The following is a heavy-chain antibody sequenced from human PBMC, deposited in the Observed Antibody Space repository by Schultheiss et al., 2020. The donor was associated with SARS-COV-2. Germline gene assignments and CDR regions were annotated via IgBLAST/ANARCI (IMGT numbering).Heavy chain of an antibody. J-gene: IGHJ4*02. CDR1: GFTFSDYY. D-gene: IGHD3-22*01. Sequence: GGSLRLSCAASGFTFSDYYMSWIRQAPGKGLEWVAVISYDGSNKYYADSVKGRFTISRDNSKNTLYLQMNSLRAEDTAVYYCARDQGYYDSNLFFDYWGQGTLVTVSS. CDR2: ISYDGSNK. V-gene: IGHV3-30*03. CDR3: ARDQGYYDSNLFFDY.